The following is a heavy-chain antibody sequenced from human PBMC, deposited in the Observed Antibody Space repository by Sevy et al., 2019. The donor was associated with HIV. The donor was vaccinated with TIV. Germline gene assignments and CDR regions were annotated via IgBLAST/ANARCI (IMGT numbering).Heavy chain of an antibody. J-gene: IGHJ4*02. CDR3: ARGGGNGWYYFDY. V-gene: IGHV1-69*13. CDR1: GGTFSSYG. Sequence: ASVKVSCKASGGTFSSYGISWVRQAPGQGLEWMGGIIPILGTVNYAQKFQGRVTITADESTKTAYMELSSLGSEDTAVYSCARGGGNGWYYFDYWGQETLVTVSS. D-gene: IGHD6-19*01. CDR2: IIPILGTV.